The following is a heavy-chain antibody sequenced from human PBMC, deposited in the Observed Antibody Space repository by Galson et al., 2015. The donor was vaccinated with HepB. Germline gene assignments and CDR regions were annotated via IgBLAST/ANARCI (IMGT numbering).Heavy chain of an antibody. CDR1: GFTFDDYA. CDR3: AKEAFDSSGRYFEYFDS. J-gene: IGHJ4*02. D-gene: IGHD3-22*01. V-gene: IGHV3-9*01. CDR2: ITWSGYSV. Sequence: SLRLSCAASGFTFDDYAMHWVRQTPGRGLEWVSYITWSGYSVGYADSVKGRFAVSRDNPKNSVYLQMNSLRLEDTAFYYCAKEAFDSSGRYFEYFDSWGQGALVTVSS.